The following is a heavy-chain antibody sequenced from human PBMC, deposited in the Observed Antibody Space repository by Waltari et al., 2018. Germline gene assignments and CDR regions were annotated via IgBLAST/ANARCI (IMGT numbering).Heavy chain of an antibody. CDR2: INRSGST. Sequence: QVQLQQWGAGLLKPSETLSLTCAVYGGSFSGYYWSWIRQPPGKGLEWIGEINRSGSTNYNPSLKSRVTISVDTSKNQFSLKLSSVTAADTAVYYCARGRSRGQYYYYYYYMDVWGKGTTVTVSS. D-gene: IGHD6-13*01. J-gene: IGHJ6*03. CDR3: ARGRSRGQYYYYYYYMDV. V-gene: IGHV4-34*01. CDR1: GGSFSGYY.